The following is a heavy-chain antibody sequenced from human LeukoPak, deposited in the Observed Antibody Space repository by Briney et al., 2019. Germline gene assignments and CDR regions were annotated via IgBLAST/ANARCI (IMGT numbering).Heavy chain of an antibody. Sequence: ASVKVSCKVSGYTLTDLSMHWVRQAPGKGLEWMGGFDPEDGETIYAQKFQGRVTMTEDTSTDTAYMELSSLRSEDTAVYYCAIYCNGGTCVDDAFDIWGQGTMVTVSS. D-gene: IGHD2-15*01. V-gene: IGHV1-24*01. CDR3: AIYCNGGTCVDDAFDI. CDR1: GYTLTDLS. J-gene: IGHJ3*02. CDR2: FDPEDGET.